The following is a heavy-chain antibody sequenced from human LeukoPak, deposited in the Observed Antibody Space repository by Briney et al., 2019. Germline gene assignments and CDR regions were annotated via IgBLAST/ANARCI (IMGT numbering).Heavy chain of an antibody. CDR3: ARYLGYCSTSSCFEFDY. V-gene: IGHV1-18*01. CDR2: IRTYNGNT. D-gene: IGHD2-2*01. Sequence: ASVKVSCKASGYTFTSYSIGWVRQAPGQGLEWMGWIRTYNGNTYYAQNLQGRVTMTTDKSTSTAYMELRSLRSDDTAVYYCARYLGYCSTSSCFEFDYWAQGTLVTVSS. J-gene: IGHJ4*02. CDR1: GYTFTSYS.